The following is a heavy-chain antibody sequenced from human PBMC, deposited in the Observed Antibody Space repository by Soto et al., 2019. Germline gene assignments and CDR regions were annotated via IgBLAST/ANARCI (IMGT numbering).Heavy chain of an antibody. D-gene: IGHD2-2*01. V-gene: IGHV3-23*04. CDR3: AKAATYCDSTSCLRPANPDV. CDR1: GFTFSSYW. J-gene: IGHJ6*02. Sequence: EVQLVESGGGLVQPGGSLRLSCAASGFTFSSYWMHWVRQAPGKGLEWVSAISDSGVSTYYTDSVKGRFTISRDNSKNTLYLQMNSLRAEDTAVYFCAKAATYCDSTSCLRPANPDVWGQGTTVTVSS. CDR2: ISDSGVST.